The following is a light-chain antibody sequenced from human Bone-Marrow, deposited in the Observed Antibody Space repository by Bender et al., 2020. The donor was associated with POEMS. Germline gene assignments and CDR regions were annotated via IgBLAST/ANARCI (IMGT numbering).Light chain of an antibody. CDR3: SSYTHSGSYV. CDR1: SSDIGGSKF. Sequence: QSALTQPPSASGSPGQSVTISCTGTSSDIGGSKFVSWHQQHPGKAPKVILYDVSKRTSGVPDRFSGSKSANTASLTISGLQADDEADYYCSSYTHSGSYVFGTGTTVTLL. V-gene: IGLV2-8*01. CDR2: DVS. J-gene: IGLJ1*01.